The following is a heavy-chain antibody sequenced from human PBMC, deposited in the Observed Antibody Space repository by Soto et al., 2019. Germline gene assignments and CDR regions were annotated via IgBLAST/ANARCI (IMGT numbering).Heavy chain of an antibody. J-gene: IGHJ4*02. V-gene: IGHV3-30-3*01. D-gene: IGHD3-3*01. Sequence: PGGSLRLSCAASGFTFSSYAMHWVRQAPGKGLEWVAVISYDGSNKYYADSVKGRFTISRDNSKNTLYLQMNSLRAEDTAVYYCARADYDFWSGTDYWGQGTLVTVSS. CDR2: ISYDGSNK. CDR3: ARADYDFWSGTDY. CDR1: GFTFSSYA.